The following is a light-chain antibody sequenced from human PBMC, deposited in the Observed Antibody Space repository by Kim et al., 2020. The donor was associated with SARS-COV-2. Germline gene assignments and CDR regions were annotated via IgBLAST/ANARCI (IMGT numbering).Light chain of an antibody. V-gene: IGKV3-15*01. CDR2: GAS. J-gene: IGKJ4*01. Sequence: VSPGEGATLSCRASQSVSSKLAWYQQKPGQGPRLLIYGASTRATGIPARFSGSGSGTEFTLTISSLQSEDFAVYYCQQYYNWPLTFGGGTKVDIK. CDR1: QSVSSK. CDR3: QQYYNWPLT.